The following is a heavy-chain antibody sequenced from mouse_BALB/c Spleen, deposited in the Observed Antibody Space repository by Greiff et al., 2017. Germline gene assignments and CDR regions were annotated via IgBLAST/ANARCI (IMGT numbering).Heavy chain of an antibody. D-gene: IGHD2-2*01. CDR3: ARRGYGYDGYYAMDY. CDR2: IYPGSGNT. CDR1: GYTFTDYY. J-gene: IGHJ4*01. Sequence: QVQLQQSGAELARPGASVKLSCKASGYTFTDYYINWVKQRTGQGLEWIGEIYPGSGNTYYNEKFKGKATLTADKSSSTAYMQLSSLTSEDSAVYFCARRGYGYDGYYAMDYWGQGTSVTVSS. V-gene: IGHV1-77*01.